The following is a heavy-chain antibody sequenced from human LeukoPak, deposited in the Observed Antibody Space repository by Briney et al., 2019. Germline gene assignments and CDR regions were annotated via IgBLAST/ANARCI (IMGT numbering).Heavy chain of an antibody. V-gene: IGHV4-39*07. Sequence: SETLSLTCTVSGGSISSSSYYWGWIRQPPGKGLEWIGSIYYSGSTYYNPSLKSRVTISVDTSKNQFSLKLSSVTAADTAVYYCARAGSSSWLFDYWGQGTLVTVSS. J-gene: IGHJ4*02. D-gene: IGHD6-13*01. CDR2: IYYSGST. CDR1: GGSISSSSYY. CDR3: ARAGSSSWLFDY.